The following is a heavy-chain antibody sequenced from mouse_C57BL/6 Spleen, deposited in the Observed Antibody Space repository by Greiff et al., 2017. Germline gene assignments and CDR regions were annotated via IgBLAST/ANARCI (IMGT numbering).Heavy chain of an antibody. CDR2: IDPANGNT. CDR3: ARDYGSSEYYFDY. CDR1: GFNIKNTY. V-gene: IGHV14-3*01. Sequence: EVQRVESVAELVRPGASVKLSCTASGFNIKNTYMHWVKQRPEQGLEWIGRIDPANGNTKYAPKFQGKATITADTSSNTAYLQLSSLTSEDTAIYYCARDYGSSEYYFDYWGQGTTLTVSS. D-gene: IGHD1-1*01. J-gene: IGHJ2*01.